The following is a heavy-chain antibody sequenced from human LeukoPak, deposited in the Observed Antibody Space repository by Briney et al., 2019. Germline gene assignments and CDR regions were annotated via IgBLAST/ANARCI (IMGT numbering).Heavy chain of an antibody. CDR2: ISHGGST. Sequence: SETLSLTCAVSDYSISNAYYWGWIRQPPGKGLEWIGSISHGGSTHYNASLKSRVTISLEASKNQFSLRLSSVTAADTAVYYCARQADVPSSIGYFEFWGQGAPVTVSS. D-gene: IGHD2/OR15-2a*01. V-gene: IGHV4-38-2*01. J-gene: IGHJ4*02. CDR1: DYSISNAYY. CDR3: ARQADVPSSIGYFEF.